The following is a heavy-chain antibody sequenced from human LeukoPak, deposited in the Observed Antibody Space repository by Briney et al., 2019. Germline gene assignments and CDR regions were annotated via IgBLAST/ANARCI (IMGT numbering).Heavy chain of an antibody. J-gene: IGHJ3*02. CDR2: ISSSSSYI. CDR3: ARMGRIVAPGTDAFDI. D-gene: IGHD5-12*01. Sequence: GGSLRLSCAASGLTFSSYSMNWVRQAPGKGLEWVSSISSSSSYIYYADSVKDRFTISRDNAKNSLYLQMNSLRAEETAVYYCARMGRIVAPGTDAFDIWGQGTMVTVSS. V-gene: IGHV3-21*01. CDR1: GLTFSSYS.